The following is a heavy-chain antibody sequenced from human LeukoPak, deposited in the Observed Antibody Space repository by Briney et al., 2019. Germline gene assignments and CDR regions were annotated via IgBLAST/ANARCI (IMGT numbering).Heavy chain of an antibody. D-gene: IGHD6-13*01. J-gene: IGHJ5*02. CDR2: ISYDGSNK. CDR3: ARDRSPYSSSWYGGWFDP. V-gene: IGHV3-30*04. CDR1: GSTFSSYA. Sequence: GGSLRLSCAASGSTFSSYAMHWVRQAPGKGLEWVAVISYDGSNKYYADSVKGRFTISRDNSKNTLYLQMNSLRAEDTAVYYCARDRSPYSSSWYGGWFDPWGQGTLVTVSS.